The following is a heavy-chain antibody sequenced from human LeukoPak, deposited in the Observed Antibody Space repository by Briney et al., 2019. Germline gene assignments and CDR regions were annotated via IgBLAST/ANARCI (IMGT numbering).Heavy chain of an antibody. Sequence: SLWVSSEASRGTFRSYAISGVCDTPGQGVERMGGIIHICGTANYAQQCQGSVTITADESTSTAYMELSSLRSEDTAVYYCTKPQPGAFEVWGQGTMLTVPS. CDR3: TKPQPGAFEV. V-gene: IGHV1-69*13. CDR2: IIHICGTA. CDR1: RGTFRSYA. D-gene: IGHD2-2*01. J-gene: IGHJ3*01.